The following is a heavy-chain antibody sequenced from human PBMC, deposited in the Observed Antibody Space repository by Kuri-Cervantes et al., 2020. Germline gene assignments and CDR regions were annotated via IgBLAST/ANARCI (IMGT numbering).Heavy chain of an antibody. CDR1: GGSFSSYY. J-gene: IGHJ6*02. V-gene: IGHV4-34*01. CDR3: ARDSDGDYGKYYYYYGMDV. Sequence: ESLKISCAVYGGSFSSYYWSWIRQPPGKGLEWIGEINHSGSTNYNPSLKSRVTISVDTSKNQFSLKLTSVTAADTAVYYCARDSDGDYGKYYYYYGMDVWGQGTTGTVSS. D-gene: IGHD4-17*01. CDR2: INHSGST.